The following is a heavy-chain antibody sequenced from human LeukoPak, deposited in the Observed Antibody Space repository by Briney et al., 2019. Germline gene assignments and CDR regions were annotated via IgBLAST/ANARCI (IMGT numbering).Heavy chain of an antibody. D-gene: IGHD3-22*01. V-gene: IGHV3-48*01. Sequence: GGSLRLSCAASGFTFSSYSMNWVRQAPGKGREWVSYISSSSSTIYYADSLKGRFTISRDNAKNSLYLQMNSLRAEDTAVYYCAREAYYDSSGYYDAFDIWGQGTMVTVSS. CDR3: AREAYYDSSGYYDAFDI. J-gene: IGHJ3*02. CDR1: GFTFSSYS. CDR2: ISSSSSTI.